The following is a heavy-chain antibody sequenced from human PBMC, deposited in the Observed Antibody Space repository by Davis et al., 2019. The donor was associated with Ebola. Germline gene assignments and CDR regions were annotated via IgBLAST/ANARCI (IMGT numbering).Heavy chain of an antibody. V-gene: IGHV5-51*01. Sequence: GESLKISCKGSRYSFTSYWIGWVRQMPGKGLEWVGFIYPGDSDTRYSPSFQGQVTISADKSVSTAYLQWSSLKASDTAMYYCARFRSRNYYYYGMDVWGQGTTVTVSS. CDR1: RYSFTSYW. CDR3: ARFRSRNYYYYGMDV. D-gene: IGHD1-14*01. J-gene: IGHJ6*02. CDR2: IYPGDSDT.